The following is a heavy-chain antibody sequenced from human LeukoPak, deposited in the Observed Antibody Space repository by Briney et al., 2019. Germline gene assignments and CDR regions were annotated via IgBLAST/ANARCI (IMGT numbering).Heavy chain of an antibody. D-gene: IGHD1-26*01. V-gene: IGHV3-74*01. CDR2: IKTDGSIT. Sequence: TGGSLRLSCAASGFTFSSYWMHWVRQAPGKGLVWVSRIKTDGSITSYADSVKGRFTISRDNAKNTLYVQMNSLRAEDTAVYYCAKDRSGSYSQGLDYWGQGTLVTVSS. CDR1: GFTFSSYW. CDR3: AKDRSGSYSQGLDY. J-gene: IGHJ4*02.